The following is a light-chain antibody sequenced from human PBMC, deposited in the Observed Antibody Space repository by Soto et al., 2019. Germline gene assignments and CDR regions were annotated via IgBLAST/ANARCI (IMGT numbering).Light chain of an antibody. V-gene: IGKV3-15*01. CDR2: DTS. Sequence: EIAMTQSPATLSVSPGERVTLSCRASQNVSSNLAWYQQKPGQAPRLLISDTSIRAAGIPARFSGSGSGTEFTVTISSLQSEDFAVYYCQQYNNWPPWTFGQGAKVEIK. CDR1: QNVSSN. CDR3: QQYNNWPPWT. J-gene: IGKJ1*01.